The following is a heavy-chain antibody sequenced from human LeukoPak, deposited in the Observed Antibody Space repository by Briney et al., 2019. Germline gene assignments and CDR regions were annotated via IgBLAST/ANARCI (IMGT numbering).Heavy chain of an antibody. CDR1: GGTFSSYA. J-gene: IGHJ4*02. CDR2: IIPIFGTA. Sequence: SVKVPCKASGGTFSSYAISWVRQAPGQGLEWMGGIIPIFGTANYAQKFQGRVTITADESTSTAYMELSSLRSEDTAVYYCARASEIAVPFDYWGQGTLVTVSS. D-gene: IGHD6-19*01. CDR3: ARASEIAVPFDY. V-gene: IGHV1-69*13.